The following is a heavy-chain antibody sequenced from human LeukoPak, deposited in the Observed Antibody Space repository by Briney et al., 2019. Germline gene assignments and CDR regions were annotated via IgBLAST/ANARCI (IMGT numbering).Heavy chain of an antibody. V-gene: IGHV3-48*03. J-gene: IGHJ6*03. D-gene: IGHD5-12*01. CDR2: ISSSGSTI. Sequence: GGSLRLSCAASGFTFSSYEMNWVRQAPGKGLEWVSYISSSGSTIYYADSVKGRFTISRDNAKNSLYLQVNSLRAEDTAVYYCARDPATFYYYYYMDVWGKGTTVTVSS. CDR1: GFTFSSYE. CDR3: ARDPATFYYYYYMDV.